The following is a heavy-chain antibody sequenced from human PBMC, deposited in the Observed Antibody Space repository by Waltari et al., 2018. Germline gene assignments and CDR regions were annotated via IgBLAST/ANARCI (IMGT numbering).Heavy chain of an antibody. Sequence: EVQLVESGGGLVQPGGSLRLSCSASGFTFSLSSMHWVRQAPGKGLEYVSAISPNGDSTYYADCVKGRFTISRDNSKNTVFLQMSSLRAEDTAVYYCVKRWSSSDVDYWGQGTLVTVSS. CDR3: VKRWSSSDVDY. V-gene: IGHV3-64D*06. CDR1: GFTFSLSS. CDR2: ISPNGDST. J-gene: IGHJ4*02. D-gene: IGHD2-15*01.